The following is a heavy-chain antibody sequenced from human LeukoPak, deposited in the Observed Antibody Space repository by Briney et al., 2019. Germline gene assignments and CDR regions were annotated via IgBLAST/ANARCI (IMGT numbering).Heavy chain of an antibody. J-gene: IGHJ4*02. CDR3: AKGYCSGTSCPLNY. D-gene: IGHD2-2*01. CDR1: GFTFSSYG. Sequence: PGRSLRLSCAASGFTFSSYGMHWVRQAPGKGLEWVAVISYDGSNKYYADSVKGRFTISRDNSKNTLYLQMNSLRAEDTAVYYCAKGYCSGTSCPLNYWGQGTLVTVSS. CDR2: ISYDGSNK. V-gene: IGHV3-30*18.